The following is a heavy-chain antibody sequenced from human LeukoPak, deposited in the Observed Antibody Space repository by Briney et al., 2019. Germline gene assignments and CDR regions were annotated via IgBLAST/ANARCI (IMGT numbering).Heavy chain of an antibody. D-gene: IGHD6-13*01. J-gene: IGHJ4*02. CDR3: AREEVIAAAGPTLDY. CDR1: GYTFTGYY. Sequence: ASVKVSCKASGYTFTGYYMHWVRQAPGQGLEWMGWINPNSGGTNYAQKFQGRVTMTRDTSISTAYMELSRLRSDDTAVFYCAREEVIAAAGPTLDYGGQGALVTVSS. CDR2: INPNSGGT. V-gene: IGHV1-2*02.